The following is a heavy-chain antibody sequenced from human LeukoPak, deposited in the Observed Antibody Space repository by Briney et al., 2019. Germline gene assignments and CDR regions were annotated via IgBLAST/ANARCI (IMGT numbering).Heavy chain of an antibody. CDR2: ISSSGSTI. J-gene: IGHJ4*02. V-gene: IGHV3-11*04. D-gene: IGHD3-3*01. Sequence: KPGGSLRLYCAASGFTFSDYYMSWIRQAPGKELEWVSYISSSGSTIYYADSVKGRFTISRDNAKNSLYLQMNSLRAEDTAVYYCARSDSDFWSGYSDYWGQGTLVTVSS. CDR1: GFTFSDYY. CDR3: ARSDSDFWSGYSDY.